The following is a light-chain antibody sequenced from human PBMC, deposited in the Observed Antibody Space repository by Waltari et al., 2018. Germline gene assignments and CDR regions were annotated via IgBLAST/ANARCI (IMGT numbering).Light chain of an antibody. J-gene: IGKJ1*01. CDR1: QGVSDA. CDR2: AAS. CDR3: QHQNGYPPT. V-gene: IGKV1-16*01. Sequence: DIQMTQSPSSLSASVGDKVTITCRASQGVSDALAWYQQKPGKAPKLLIYAASSLQSGVPSRFRGSGSGTYFTLTISSLQPEDFAVYYCQHQNGYPPTFGQGTKVESK.